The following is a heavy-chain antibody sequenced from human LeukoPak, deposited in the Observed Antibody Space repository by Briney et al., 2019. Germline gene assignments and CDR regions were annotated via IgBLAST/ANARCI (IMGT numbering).Heavy chain of an antibody. V-gene: IGHV3-23*01. CDR1: GFIFNTYA. D-gene: IGHD1-7*01. CDR2: ITSGGRST. Sequence: GGSLRLSCAASGFIFNTYAMSWVRQAPGKGLEWVSMITSGGRSTYCADSVQGRFTISRDNSRNTVYLQMDSLTAEDTAVYYCARDSIYCRGTTCLLMDVWGKGTTVTVSS. CDR3: ARDSIYCRGTTCLLMDV. J-gene: IGHJ6*04.